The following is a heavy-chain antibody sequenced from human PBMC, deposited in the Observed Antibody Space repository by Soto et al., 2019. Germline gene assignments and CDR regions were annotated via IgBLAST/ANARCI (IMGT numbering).Heavy chain of an antibody. CDR1: GFTFSSYS. V-gene: IGHV3-21*01. CDR3: ARGEMATIGHFDY. D-gene: IGHD5-12*01. CDR2: IRSSSSYK. Sequence: GGSLRLSCAASGFTFSSYSMNWVRQAPGKGLEWVSSIRSSSSYKYYADSVKGRFTISRDNAKNSLYLQTNSLRAEDTAVYYCARGEMATIGHFDYWGQGTLVTVSS. J-gene: IGHJ4*02.